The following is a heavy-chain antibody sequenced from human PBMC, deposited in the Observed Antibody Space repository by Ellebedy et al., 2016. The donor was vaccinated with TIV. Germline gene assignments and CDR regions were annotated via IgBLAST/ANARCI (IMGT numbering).Heavy chain of an antibody. J-gene: IGHJ5*02. CDR1: GYSFSRYD. V-gene: IGHV1-8*01. Sequence: AASVKVSCKASGYSFSRYDINWVRQATGQGLTWMGWMNPNNGNTEYAQKFQGRVTMTRNTSISTAYMELSSLRSEDTAVYYCAGGWQFDPWGQGTLVTVSS. CDR2: MNPNNGNT. CDR3: AGGWQFDP.